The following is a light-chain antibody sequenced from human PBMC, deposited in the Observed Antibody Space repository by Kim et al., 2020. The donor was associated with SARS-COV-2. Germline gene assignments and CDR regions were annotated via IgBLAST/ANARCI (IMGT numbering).Light chain of an antibody. CDR3: NSRDSSGNLFWV. V-gene: IGLV3-19*01. CDR1: SLRSYD. CDR2: GKN. Sequence: LGQTVRITCQGDSLRSYDASWYQQKPGQAPVLVIYGKNNRPSGIPDRFSGSSSGNTASLTITGAQAEDEADYYCNSRDSSGNLFWVFGGGTQLTVL. J-gene: IGLJ3*02.